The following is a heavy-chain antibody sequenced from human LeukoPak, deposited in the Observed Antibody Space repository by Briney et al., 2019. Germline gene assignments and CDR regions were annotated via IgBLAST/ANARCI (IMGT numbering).Heavy chain of an antibody. J-gene: IGHJ3*02. CDR1: GYTFTSYG. Sequence: ASVKVSCKASGYTFTSYGISWVRQAPGQGLEWMGWINPNSGGTNYAQKFQGRVTMTRDTSISTAYMELSRLRSDDTAVYYCARGSPSLSSWCAFDIWGQGTMVTVSS. CDR2: INPNSGGT. D-gene: IGHD6-13*01. CDR3: ARGSPSLSSWCAFDI. V-gene: IGHV1-2*02.